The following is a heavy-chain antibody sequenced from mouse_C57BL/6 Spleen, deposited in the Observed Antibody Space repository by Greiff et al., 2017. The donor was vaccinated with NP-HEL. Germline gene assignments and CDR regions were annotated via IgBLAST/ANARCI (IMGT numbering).Heavy chain of an antibody. CDR2: IDPETGGT. D-gene: IGHD1-1*01. V-gene: IGHV1-15*01. CDR1: GYTFTDYE. J-gene: IGHJ4*01. CDR3: TRSIITTVVADYYAMDY. Sequence: QVQLQQSGAELVRPGASVTLSCKASGYTFTDYEMHWVKQTPVHGLEWIGAIDPETGGTAYNQKFKGKAILTADKSSSTAYMELRSLTSEDSAVYYCTRSIITTVVADYYAMDYWGQGTSVTVSS.